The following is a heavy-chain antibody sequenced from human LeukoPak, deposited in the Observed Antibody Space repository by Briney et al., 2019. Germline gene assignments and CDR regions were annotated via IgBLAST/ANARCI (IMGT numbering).Heavy chain of an antibody. Sequence: PGGSLRLSCAASGFTFSNYWMHWVRQDPGKGLVWVSLIYSGGSTFYADSVKGRFSISRDNSKNTLYLQMNTLRAEDTAVYYCARHSSSHRGAFDYWGQGTLVTVSS. CDR1: GFTFSNYW. CDR3: ARHSSSHRGAFDY. D-gene: IGHD6-13*01. V-gene: IGHV3-66*04. J-gene: IGHJ4*02. CDR2: IYSGGST.